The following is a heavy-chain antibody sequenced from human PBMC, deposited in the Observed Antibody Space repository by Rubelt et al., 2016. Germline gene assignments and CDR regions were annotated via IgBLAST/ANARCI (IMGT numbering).Heavy chain of an antibody. CDR2: IYYSGST. CDR3: ARHGMGYYDSRLNWFDP. CDR1: GGSISSSSYY. Sequence: QLQLQESGPGLVKPSETLSLTCTVSGGSISSSSYYWGWIRQPPGKGLEWIGSIYYSGSTYYNPSLKIRFPIPVDTSKNQFSLKLSSVTAADTAVYYCARHGMGYYDSRLNWFDPWGQGTLVTVSS. V-gene: IGHV4-39*01. J-gene: IGHJ5*02. D-gene: IGHD3-22*01.